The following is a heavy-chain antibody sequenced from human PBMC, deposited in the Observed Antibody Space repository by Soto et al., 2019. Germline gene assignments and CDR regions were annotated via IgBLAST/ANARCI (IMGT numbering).Heavy chain of an antibody. CDR1: GFTYSTYT. CDR3: ARDGVSTTEYSLNYGTYFDY. V-gene: IGHV3-30-3*01. Sequence: QVQLVESGGGVVQPWRSLRLSCAASGFTYSTYTMHRVRQAPGKGLEWVAVISYDGHKKFYADSVKGRSTISRDSTKHTMYLQMNSLRPEDTAMYYCARDGVSTTEYSLNYGTYFDYGGQGALVTFSS. D-gene: IGHD6-6*01. J-gene: IGHJ4*02. CDR2: ISYDGHKK.